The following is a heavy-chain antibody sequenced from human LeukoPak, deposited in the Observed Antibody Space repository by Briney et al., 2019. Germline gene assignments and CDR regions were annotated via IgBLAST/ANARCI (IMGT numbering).Heavy chain of an antibody. V-gene: IGHV3-15*01. CDR1: EFTFNNAW. CDR2: IRSKTEGETT. CDR3: TTDPAGDFRDQVDY. Sequence: GGSLRLSCAASEFTFNNAWMSWVRPAPGKGLEWVGRIRSKTEGETTDYAVPVKGRFTISRDDSENTLYLEMNSLKTEDTAVYYCTTDPAGDFRDQVDYWGQGTLVSVSS. J-gene: IGHJ4*02. D-gene: IGHD2-21*01.